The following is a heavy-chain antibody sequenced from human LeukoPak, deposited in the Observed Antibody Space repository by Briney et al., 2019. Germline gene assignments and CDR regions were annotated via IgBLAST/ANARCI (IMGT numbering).Heavy chain of an antibody. D-gene: IGHD3-10*01. CDR1: GFTFSSYS. Sequence: PGGSLRLSCAASGFTFSSYSMNWVRQAPGKGLEWVSSISSSSYIYYADSVKGRFTISRDNAKNSLYLQMNSLRAEDTAVYYCARLMLWFGELQPADYWGQGTLVTVSS. CDR3: ARLMLWFGELQPADY. V-gene: IGHV3-21*01. CDR2: ISSSSYI. J-gene: IGHJ4*02.